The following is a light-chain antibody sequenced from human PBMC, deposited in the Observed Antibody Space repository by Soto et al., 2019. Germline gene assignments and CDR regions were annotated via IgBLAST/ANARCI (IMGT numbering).Light chain of an antibody. CDR2: DAS. J-gene: IGKJ2*01. V-gene: IGKV3-15*01. CDR1: QSINSN. CDR3: QQYNNWPPDYT. Sequence: ETVMTQSPATLSVSPGERVTLSGRASQSINSNLAWYQQRPGQAPRVLIYDASTRATAVPARFSGSGSGTEFTLTISSLQSEDFAVYYCQQYNNWPPDYTFGQGTKLEIK.